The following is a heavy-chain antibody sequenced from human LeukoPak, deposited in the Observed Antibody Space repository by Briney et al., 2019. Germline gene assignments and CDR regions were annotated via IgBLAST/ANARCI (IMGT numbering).Heavy chain of an antibody. Sequence: QPGGSLRLSCAASGFTFSSYAMRWVRQAPGKGLEWVAVISYDGSNKYYADSVKGRFTISRDNSKNTLYLQMNSLRAEDTAVYYCAKKWSGDYDSSGVNDAFDIWGQGTMVTVSS. D-gene: IGHD3-22*01. CDR3: AKKWSGDYDSSGVNDAFDI. V-gene: IGHV3-30*04. CDR2: ISYDGSNK. J-gene: IGHJ3*02. CDR1: GFTFSSYA.